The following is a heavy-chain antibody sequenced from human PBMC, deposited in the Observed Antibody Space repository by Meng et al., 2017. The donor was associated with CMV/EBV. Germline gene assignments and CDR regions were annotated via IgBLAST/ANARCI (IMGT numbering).Heavy chain of an antibody. D-gene: IGHD6-13*01. Sequence: LKVAAPTLATPTQTLSLTCTFSAFSLSTSGVGVGWIRQPPGKALEWLALIYWDDDKRYSPSLKSRLTITKDTSKNQVVLTMTNMDPVDTATYYCAHKGRRMAAAGINWFDPWGQGTLVTVSS. CDR2: IYWDDDK. CDR1: AFSLSTSGVG. CDR3: AHKGRRMAAAGINWFDP. V-gene: IGHV2-5*02. J-gene: IGHJ5*02.